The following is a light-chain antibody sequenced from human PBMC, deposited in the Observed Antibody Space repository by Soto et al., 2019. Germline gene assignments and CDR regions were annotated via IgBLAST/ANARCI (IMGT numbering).Light chain of an antibody. J-gene: IGLJ1*01. CDR2: EVT. V-gene: IGLV2-23*02. CDR1: SSDVGSYDL. CDR3: CSYAEIDTFG. Sequence: QSVLTQPASVSGSPGQSITISCTGTSSDVGSYDLVSWYQQHPGKAPNLLIYEVTKRPSGVSTRFSGSKSGNTASLTISGLQAEDEADYYCCSYAEIDTFGFATGTKVTVL.